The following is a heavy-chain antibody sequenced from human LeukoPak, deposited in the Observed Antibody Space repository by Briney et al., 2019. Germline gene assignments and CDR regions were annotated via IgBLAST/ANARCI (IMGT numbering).Heavy chain of an antibody. Sequence: SSETLSLTCAVYGDSFNDYYWSWVRQPPGKALEWIGEINHSGSTNYNPSIKSRVTISVDKSLRQLFLRLSPVTAADTAVYHCARERASNNYYNYFDPWGQGTQVTVSS. CDR3: ARERASNNYYNYFDP. CDR2: INHSGST. D-gene: IGHD1-1*01. V-gene: IGHV4-34*01. J-gene: IGHJ5*02. CDR1: GDSFNDYY.